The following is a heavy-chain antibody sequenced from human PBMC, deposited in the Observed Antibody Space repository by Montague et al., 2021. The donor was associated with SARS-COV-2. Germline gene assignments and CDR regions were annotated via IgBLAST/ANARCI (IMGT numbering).Heavy chain of an antibody. CDR2: IYNSGST. D-gene: IGHD1-20*01. CDR3: VRDQGRSNWNYPDY. CDR1: GGSINGYY. V-gene: IGHV4-4*07. Sequence: SETLSLTCTVSGGSINGYYWSWFRQSAGKGLEWIGRIYNSGSTSYNPSLKSRVTMPVDTSKNQFSLKLSSVTAADTAVYYCVRDQGRSNWNYPDYWGQGTLVTVSS. J-gene: IGHJ4*02.